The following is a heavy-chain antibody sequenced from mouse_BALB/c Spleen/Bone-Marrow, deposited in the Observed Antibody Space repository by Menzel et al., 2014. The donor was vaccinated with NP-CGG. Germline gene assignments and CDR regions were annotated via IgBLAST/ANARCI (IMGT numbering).Heavy chain of an antibody. CDR2: IYPGNSDT. CDR1: GYTFTSYW. J-gene: IGHJ2*01. CDR3: TTLARNYFDY. Sequence: EVKLQESGPVLARPGASVKMSCKSSGYTFTSYWMHWVKQRPGQGLEWIGTIYPGNSDTTYNQKFKGKAKLTAVTSTSTAYMELSSLTNEDSAVYYCTTLARNYFDYWGEATTIAVSS. V-gene: IGHV1-5*01.